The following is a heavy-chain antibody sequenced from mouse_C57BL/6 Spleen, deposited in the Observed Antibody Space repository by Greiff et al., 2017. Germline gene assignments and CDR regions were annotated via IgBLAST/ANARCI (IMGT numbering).Heavy chain of an antibody. CDR3: ARRDGYYFDY. CDR1: GFTFSSYG. V-gene: IGHV5-6*02. D-gene: IGHD2-3*01. J-gene: IGHJ2*01. Sequence: EVKLVESGGDLVKPGGSLKLSCAASGFTFSSYGMSWVRQTPDKRLEWVATISSGGSYSYYPDSVTGRSTISRDNAKNTLYLQMSSLKSDDTAMYYCARRDGYYFDYWGQGTTLTVSS. CDR2: ISSGGSYS.